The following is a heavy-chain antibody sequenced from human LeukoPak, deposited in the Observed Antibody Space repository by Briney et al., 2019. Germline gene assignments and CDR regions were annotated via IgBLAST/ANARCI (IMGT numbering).Heavy chain of an antibody. V-gene: IGHV3-23*01. CDR3: AKGPPRDGYRSWDY. CDR1: GGSFSGYY. Sequence: ETLSLTCAVYGGSFSGYYWSWVRQAPGKGLEWVSAISGSGGSTYYADSVKGRFTISRDNSKNTLYLQMNSLRAEDTAVYYCAKGPPRDGYRSWDYWGQGTLVTDSS. J-gene: IGHJ4*02. D-gene: IGHD5-12*01. CDR2: ISGSGGST.